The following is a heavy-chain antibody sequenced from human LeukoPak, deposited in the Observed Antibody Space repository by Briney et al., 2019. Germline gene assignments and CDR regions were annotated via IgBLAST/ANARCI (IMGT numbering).Heavy chain of an antibody. D-gene: IGHD3-10*01. CDR1: GYTFTDYY. CDR2: INPSSGGT. J-gene: IGHJ6*03. Sequence: ASVKVSCKASGYTFTDYYMHWVRQAPGQGLEWMGWINPSSGGTNYAQKFQGRVTVTRDTSISTAYMDLSRLRSDDTAVYYCAKGGAVSSKSITMIRGTRRYYYYMDVWGKGTTVTISS. CDR3: AKGGAVSSKSITMIRGTRRYYYYMDV. V-gene: IGHV1-2*02.